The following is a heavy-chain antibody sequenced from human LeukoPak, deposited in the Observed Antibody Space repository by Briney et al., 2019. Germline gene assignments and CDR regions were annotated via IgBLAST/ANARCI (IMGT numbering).Heavy chain of an antibody. D-gene: IGHD4-17*01. J-gene: IGHJ5*02. CDR1: GITFRSYG. CDR3: AKGARGDTVTSIVGLNWFDP. V-gene: IGHV3-30*18. Sequence: PGRSLRLSCAASGITFRSYGMHWVRQAPGKGLEWVAVISYDGSHKYYADSVKGRFSLSRDNSKNTLYLQMNSLRADDTAVYYCAKGARGDTVTSIVGLNWFDPWGQGTLVTVSS. CDR2: ISYDGSHK.